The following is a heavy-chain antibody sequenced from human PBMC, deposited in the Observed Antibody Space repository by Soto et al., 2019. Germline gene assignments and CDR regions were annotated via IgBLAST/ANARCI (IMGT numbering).Heavy chain of an antibody. V-gene: IGHV1-18*04. D-gene: IGHD6-13*01. Sequence: ASVKVSCKASGYTFTSYGISWVRQAPGQGLEWMGWISGYNGDTNYAQKFQGRVTMTTDTSTSTAYMELSSLRSDDTAVYYCARASQTVAGAGIWYWGQGTLVTVSS. CDR2: ISGYNGDT. CDR3: ARASQTVAGAGIWY. CDR1: GYTFTSYG. J-gene: IGHJ4*02.